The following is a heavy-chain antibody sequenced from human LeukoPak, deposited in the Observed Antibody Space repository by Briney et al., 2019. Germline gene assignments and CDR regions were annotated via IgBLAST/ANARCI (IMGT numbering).Heavy chain of an antibody. CDR1: GGSFSSSSYY. Sequence: SETLSLTCTVSGGSFSSSSYYWGWFRQPPGKGLEWIGSIYYTGSTHYNPSLESRLFMFEDTSKNQFFLRLRFVTAADTAVYYCARLPNYSNYYVDPWGQGALVTVSS. CDR2: IYYTGST. CDR3: ARLPNYSNYYVDP. J-gene: IGHJ5*02. D-gene: IGHD4-11*01. V-gene: IGHV4-39*01.